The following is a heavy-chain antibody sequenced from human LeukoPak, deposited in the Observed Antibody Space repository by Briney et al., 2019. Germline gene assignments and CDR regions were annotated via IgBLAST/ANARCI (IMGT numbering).Heavy chain of an antibody. CDR2: ISSSSSTI. Sequence: GESLRLSCAASGFTFSSYSMNWVRQAAGKGLEWVSYISSSSSTIYYAVSVKGRFTISRDNAKYSLYLQMNSLRAEDTAVYYCARDLNWEIGYQDYWGEGTLLTLP. CDR1: GFTFSSYS. J-gene: IGHJ4*02. CDR3: ARDLNWEIGYQDY. D-gene: IGHD2-15*01. V-gene: IGHV3-48*04.